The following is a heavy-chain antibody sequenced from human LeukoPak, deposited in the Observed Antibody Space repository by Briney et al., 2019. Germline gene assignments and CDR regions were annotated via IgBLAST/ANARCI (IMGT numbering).Heavy chain of an antibody. CDR3: TRTPGVIGWSDGFDI. Sequence: SETPCLTCAVSGGSLSGYYGSWGREPPGKGRGWIGYFYYSGRTNYNTSLKSRVTISVDTSNPRFSLKLSSGAAAHTPVYYCTRTPGVIGWSDGFDIWGEGRMVTASS. D-gene: IGHD2-21*01. J-gene: IGHJ3*02. V-gene: IGHV4-59*08. CDR1: GGSLSGYY. CDR2: FYYSGRT.